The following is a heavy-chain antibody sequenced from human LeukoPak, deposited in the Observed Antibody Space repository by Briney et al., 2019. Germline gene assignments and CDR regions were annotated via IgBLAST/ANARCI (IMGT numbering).Heavy chain of an antibody. CDR3: ASLSRVAGTFSEFLF. V-gene: IGHV4-59*01. CDR1: GDSMNNYY. D-gene: IGHD2-15*01. Sequence: KTSETLSLICTVSGDSMNNYYWSWIRQPPGKELEWIGYVFYTGSTNYNPSLKSRVTISVDTSKNQFSLKLRSVTAADTAVYYCASLSRVAGTFSEFLFWGQGTLVTVSS. J-gene: IGHJ4*02. CDR2: VFYTGST.